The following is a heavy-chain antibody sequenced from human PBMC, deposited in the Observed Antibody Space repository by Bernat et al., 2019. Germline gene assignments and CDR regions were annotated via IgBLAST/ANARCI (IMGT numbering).Heavy chain of an antibody. CDR1: GGSISSSSYY. D-gene: IGHD6-6*01. CDR3: ASMPVYSSSPYYYYYYMDV. CDR2: IYYSGST. V-gene: IGHV4-39*01. Sequence: QLQLQESGPGLVKPSETLSLTCTVSGGSISSSSYYWGWIRQPPGKGPEWIGSIYYSGSTYYNPSLKSRVTISVDTSKNQFALKLSSVTAAETAVYCCASMPVYSSSPYYYYYYMDVWGKGTTVTVSS. J-gene: IGHJ6*03.